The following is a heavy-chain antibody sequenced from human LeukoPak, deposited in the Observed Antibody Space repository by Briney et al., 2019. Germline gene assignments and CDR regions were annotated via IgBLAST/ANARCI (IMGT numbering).Heavy chain of an antibody. V-gene: IGHV3-15*01. Sequence: GGSLRLSCAASGFTFSNAWMSWVRQAPGKGLEWVGRIKSKTDGGTTDYAAPVKGRFTISRDDSKNTLYLQMNSLKTEDTAVYYCTTSGHDSSGYQDDYWGQGTLVTVSS. CDR1: GFTFSNAW. J-gene: IGHJ4*02. CDR2: IKSKTDGGTT. CDR3: TTSGHDSSGYQDDY. D-gene: IGHD3-22*01.